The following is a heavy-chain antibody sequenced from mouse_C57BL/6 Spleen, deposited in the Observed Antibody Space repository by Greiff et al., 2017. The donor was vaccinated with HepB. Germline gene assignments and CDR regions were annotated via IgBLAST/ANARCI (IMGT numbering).Heavy chain of an antibody. V-gene: IGHV5-4*03. D-gene: IGHD3-3*01. CDR2: ISDGGSYT. Sequence: EVKVEESGGGLVKPGGSLKLSCAASGFTFSSYAMSWVRQTPEKRLEWVATISDGGSYTYYPDNVKGRFTISRDNAKNNLYLQMSHLKSEDTAMYYCARGGLIYFDYWGQGTTLTVSS. J-gene: IGHJ2*01. CDR3: ARGGLIYFDY. CDR1: GFTFSSYA.